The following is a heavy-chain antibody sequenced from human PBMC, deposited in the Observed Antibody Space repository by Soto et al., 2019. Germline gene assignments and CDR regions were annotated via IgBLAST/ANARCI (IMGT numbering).Heavy chain of an antibody. J-gene: IGHJ6*02. V-gene: IGHV3-21*06. CDR2: ISSGSSYI. Sequence: GGSLRLSCAASGFTFSSYSMNWVRQAPGKGLEWVSSISSGSSYIYYADSVKGRFTISRDNAKNSLYLQMNSLRAEDTAVYYCARSSGGAGKLWNYYGMDVWGQGTTVTVSS. CDR1: GFTFSSYS. CDR3: ARSSGGAGKLWNYYGMDV. D-gene: IGHD3-10*01.